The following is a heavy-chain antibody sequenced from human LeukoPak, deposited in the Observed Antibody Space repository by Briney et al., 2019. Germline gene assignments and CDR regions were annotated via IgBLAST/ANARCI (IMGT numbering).Heavy chain of an antibody. CDR2: IFYTGST. J-gene: IGHJ5*02. V-gene: IGHV4-39*07. D-gene: IGHD3-22*01. Sequence: SETLSLTCTVSGDSISSSTYYWGWIRQPPGKGLEWIGRIFYTGSTSYNPSLKSRVTILVDTSKNQFSLKLSSVTAADTAVYFCARDYYYAGSGYDPWGQGTLVTVSS. CDR1: GDSISSSTYY. CDR3: ARDYYYAGSGYDP.